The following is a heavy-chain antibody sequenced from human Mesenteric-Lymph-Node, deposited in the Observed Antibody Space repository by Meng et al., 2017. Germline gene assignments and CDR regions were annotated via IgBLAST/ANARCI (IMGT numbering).Heavy chain of an antibody. CDR3: ARDSPGGYGYFDS. D-gene: IGHD5-12*01. Sequence: QVLLQGSGPGLVKPSQTLSLTCTVSDGFTTSDDYYWSWIRQPPGKGLEWIGYIHYSGTTYYNPSLKSRIAISLDTSKNQFSLNLNSVTAADAAVYYCARDSPGGYGYFDSWGQGTLVTVSS. J-gene: IGHJ4*02. V-gene: IGHV4-30-4*01. CDR2: IHYSGTT. CDR1: DGFTTSDDYY.